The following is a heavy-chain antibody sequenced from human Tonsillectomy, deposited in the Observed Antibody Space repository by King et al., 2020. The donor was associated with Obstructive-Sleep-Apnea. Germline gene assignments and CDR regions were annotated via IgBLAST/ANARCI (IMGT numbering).Heavy chain of an antibody. D-gene: IGHD1-26*01. CDR2: IVYDGNNQ. CDR3: AREDRVGATYFLDY. Sequence: QVQLVESGGGVVQPGRSLRLSCAASGFTFSTYSMHWVRQAPGKGLEWVAVIVYDGNNQYYADSVKGRFTISRDNSKTTLFLQMNSLRSEDTAVYYCAREDRVGATYFLDYWGQGTLVTVSS. V-gene: IGHV3-30-3*01. J-gene: IGHJ4*02. CDR1: GFTFSTYS.